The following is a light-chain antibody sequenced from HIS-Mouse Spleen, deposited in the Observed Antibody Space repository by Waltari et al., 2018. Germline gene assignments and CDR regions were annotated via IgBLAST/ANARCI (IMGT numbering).Light chain of an antibody. J-gene: IGLJ1*01. CDR1: SSDVGRYNY. V-gene: IGLV2-14*03. CDR3: SSYTSSSTYV. CDR2: DVS. Sequence: QSALTQPASVSGSPGQSITIPCTGTSSDVGRYNYVPWYQQHPGKAPKLMIYDVSNRPSGVSNRFSGSKSGNTASLTISGLQAEDEADYYCSSYTSSSTYVFGTGTKVTVL.